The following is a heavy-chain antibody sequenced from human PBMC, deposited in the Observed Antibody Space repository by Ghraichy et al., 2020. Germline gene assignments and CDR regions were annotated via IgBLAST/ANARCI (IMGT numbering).Heavy chain of an antibody. J-gene: IGHJ5*02. CDR1: GGSISSSSYY. Sequence: SETLSLTCTVSGGSISSSSYYWGWIRQPPGKGLEWIGSIYYSGSTYYNPSLKSRVTISVDTSKNQFSLKLSSVTAADTAVYYCARLPSYGSGTEYNWFDPWGQGTLVTVSS. CDR3: ARLPSYGSGTEYNWFDP. D-gene: IGHD3-10*01. V-gene: IGHV4-39*01. CDR2: IYYSGST.